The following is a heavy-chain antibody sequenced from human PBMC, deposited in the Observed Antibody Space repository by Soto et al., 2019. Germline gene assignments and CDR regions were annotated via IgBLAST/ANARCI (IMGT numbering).Heavy chain of an antibody. Sequence: GASVKVSCKASGYTFTSYDINWVRQATGQGLEWMGWMNPNSGNTGYAQKFQGRVTMTRNTSISTAYMELSSLRSEDTAVYYCARGHYDFWSGSYYYYGMDVWGQGTTVTVSS. V-gene: IGHV1-8*01. CDR2: MNPNSGNT. J-gene: IGHJ6*02. D-gene: IGHD3-3*01. CDR3: ARGHYDFWSGSYYYYGMDV. CDR1: GYTFTSYD.